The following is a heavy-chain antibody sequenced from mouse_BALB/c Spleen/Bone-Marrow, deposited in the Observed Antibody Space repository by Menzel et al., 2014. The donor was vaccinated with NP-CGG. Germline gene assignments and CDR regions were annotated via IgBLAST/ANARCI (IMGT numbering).Heavy chain of an antibody. CDR1: GYTFTDYT. Sequence: EVKLMESGPELVKPGASVKISCKTSGYTFTDYTLHWVKQSHGKSLEWIGGVNPNIGGTSYNQKFKGKASLTVNKSSTTASMELRSLTSEDSAVYYFARGRWYYWGQGTTLTVSS. CDR3: ARGRWYY. J-gene: IGHJ2*01. CDR2: VNPNIGGT. V-gene: IGHV1-22*01. D-gene: IGHD2-3*01.